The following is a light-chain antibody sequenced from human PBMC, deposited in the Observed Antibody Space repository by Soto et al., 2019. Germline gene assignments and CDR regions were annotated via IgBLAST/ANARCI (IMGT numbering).Light chain of an antibody. CDR1: SSDVGGYNF. CDR3: SSYAGSNILV. CDR2: GVS. V-gene: IGLV2-8*01. Sequence: QSALTQPPSASGSPGQSVTISCTGTSSDVGGYNFVSWYQQHPGKAPKLMIYGVSERPPGVSDRFSGSKSGTTASLTVSGLQAEDEADYYCSSYAGSNILVFGTGTKVTVL. J-gene: IGLJ1*01.